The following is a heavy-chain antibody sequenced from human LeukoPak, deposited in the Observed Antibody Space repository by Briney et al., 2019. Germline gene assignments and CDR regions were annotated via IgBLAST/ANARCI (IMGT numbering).Heavy chain of an antibody. J-gene: IGHJ4*02. V-gene: IGHV1-2*02. CDR2: INPKSGGT. D-gene: IGHD3-22*01. CDR1: GYTFTDYY. CDR3: ARATPRYYYDSSGYSNILPSDY. Sequence: GASVKVSCKSSGYTFTDYYIHWVRQAPGQGLEWVGWINPKSGGTNSAQKFQGRVTMTRDTSINTAYMELSRVTSDDTAVYYCARATPRYYYDSSGYSNILPSDYWGQGTLVTVSS.